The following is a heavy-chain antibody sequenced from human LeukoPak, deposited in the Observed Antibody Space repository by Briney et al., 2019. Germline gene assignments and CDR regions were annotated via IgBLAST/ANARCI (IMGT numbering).Heavy chain of an antibody. CDR1: GFTFSSYG. CDR3: ASLRGYSYSIDY. J-gene: IGHJ4*02. D-gene: IGHD5-18*01. Sequence: GGSLRLSCAASGFTFSSYGMHWVRQAPGKGLEWVAFIRYDGSNKYYADSVKGRFTISRDNSKNTLYLQMNSLRAEDTAVYYCASLRGYSYSIDYWGQGTLVTVSS. V-gene: IGHV3-30*02. CDR2: IRYDGSNK.